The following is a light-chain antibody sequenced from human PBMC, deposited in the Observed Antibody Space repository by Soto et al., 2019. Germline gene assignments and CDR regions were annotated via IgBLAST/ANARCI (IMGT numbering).Light chain of an antibody. CDR1: QSVNSN. V-gene: IGKV3-15*01. Sequence: EIVMTQSPATLSVSPGERATLSCRASQSVNSNLAWYQQKPGQAPRLLIYGASTRATGIPARFRGSGSGTEFTLTISSLQSEDFAVYYCQQYNKWPFTFGPGTKVDIK. J-gene: IGKJ3*01. CDR3: QQYNKWPFT. CDR2: GAS.